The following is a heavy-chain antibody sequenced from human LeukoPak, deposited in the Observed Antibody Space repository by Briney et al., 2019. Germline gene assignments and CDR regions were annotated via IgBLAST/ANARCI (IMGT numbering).Heavy chain of an antibody. Sequence: PGGSLRLSCAASGFTFSSYGMHLVRQAPGKGLEWLAVIWYDGSNKYYADSVKGRFTISRDNSKNTLYLQMNSLRAEDTAVYYCAKDRLPEYYYSSSWYYFDYWGQGTLVTVSS. D-gene: IGHD6-13*01. J-gene: IGHJ4*02. CDR3: AKDRLPEYYYSSSWYYFDY. CDR2: IWYDGSNK. V-gene: IGHV3-33*06. CDR1: GFTFSSYG.